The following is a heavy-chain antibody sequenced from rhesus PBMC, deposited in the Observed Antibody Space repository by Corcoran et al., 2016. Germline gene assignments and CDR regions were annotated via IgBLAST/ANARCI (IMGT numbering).Heavy chain of an antibody. CDR3: ARENNIWTGFSY. V-gene: IGHV1S2*01. J-gene: IGHJ4*01. D-gene: IGHD3-3*01. CDR2: SNPYNGNT. Sequence: QVQLVQSGAEVKKPGSSVKVSCKASGYTFTDYYMHWVRQAPRQGLEWMGWSNPYNGNTKYAQKFQGRVTMTRDTATSTAYMELSSLRSEDMAVYYCARENNIWTGFSYWGQGVLVTVSS. CDR1: GYTFTDYY.